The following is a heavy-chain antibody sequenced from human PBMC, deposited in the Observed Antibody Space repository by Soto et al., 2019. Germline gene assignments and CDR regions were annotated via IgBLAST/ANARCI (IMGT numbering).Heavy chain of an antibody. Sequence: ASVKVSCKASGYTFTSYAMHWVRQAPGQRLEWMGWINAGNGNTKYSQKFRGRVTITRDTSASTAYMELSSLRSEDTAVYYCARRSGLGYCSGGSCYSPYYYYGMDVWGQGTTVTVSS. D-gene: IGHD2-15*01. J-gene: IGHJ6*02. V-gene: IGHV1-3*01. CDR2: INAGNGNT. CDR1: GYTFTSYA. CDR3: ARRSGLGYCSGGSCYSPYYYYGMDV.